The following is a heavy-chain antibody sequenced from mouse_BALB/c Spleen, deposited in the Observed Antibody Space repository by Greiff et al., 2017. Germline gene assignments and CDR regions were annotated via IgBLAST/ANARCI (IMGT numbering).Heavy chain of an antibody. CDR2: ISSGGSYT. CDR1: GFTFSSYG. Sequence: EVQLVESGGDLVKPGGSLKLSCAASGFTFSSYGMSWVRQTPDKRLEWVATISSGGSYTYYPDSVKGRFTISRDNAKNTLYLQMSSLKSEDTAMYYCARQPTGSGAMDYWGQGTSVTVSS. V-gene: IGHV5-6*01. CDR3: ARQPTGSGAMDY. D-gene: IGHD1-1*01. J-gene: IGHJ4*01.